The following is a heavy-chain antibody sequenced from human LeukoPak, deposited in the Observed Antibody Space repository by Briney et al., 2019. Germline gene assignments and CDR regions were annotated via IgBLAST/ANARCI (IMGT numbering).Heavy chain of an antibody. CDR2: TSGSGGST. V-gene: IGHV3-23*01. CDR3: AKERSGYIPFDY. D-gene: IGHD5-18*01. CDR1: GFIFSSYG. Sequence: GGSVTFFGAASGFIFSSYGVSWVRQAPGKGLEWVSGTSGSGGSTYYADSVKGRFTISRDNFNSTVFLQMSTLRAEDTAVYYCAKERSGYIPFDYWGQGTLVTVSS. J-gene: IGHJ4*02.